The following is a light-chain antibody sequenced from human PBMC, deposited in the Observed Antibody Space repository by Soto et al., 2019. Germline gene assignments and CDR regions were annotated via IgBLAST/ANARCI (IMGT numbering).Light chain of an antibody. Sequence: DIQMTQSPSTLSASVGDRVTITCRASQSISGSLAWYQQKPGKAPKLLIYEASNLKSGVPSRVSGSGSGTEYTLTISSLQPDDSASYYCQQYNGYWTFGQGTRVELK. CDR3: QQYNGYWT. J-gene: IGKJ1*01. CDR2: EAS. CDR1: QSISGS. V-gene: IGKV1-5*03.